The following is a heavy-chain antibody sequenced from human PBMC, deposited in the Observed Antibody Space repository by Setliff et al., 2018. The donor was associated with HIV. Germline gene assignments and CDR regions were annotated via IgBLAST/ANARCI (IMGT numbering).Heavy chain of an antibody. Sequence: ASVKVSCKASGYSFINYGISWVRQAPGQGLEWMGWISAYTGHTDYASRLLGGVTLTTDTSTSTAYMEMSSLRSEDTAVYFCARDSLRGYNYDFFDTWGQGTLVTVSS. V-gene: IGHV1-18*01. D-gene: IGHD5-18*01. CDR2: ISAYTGHT. CDR3: ARDSLRGYNYDFFDT. J-gene: IGHJ5*02. CDR1: GYSFINYG.